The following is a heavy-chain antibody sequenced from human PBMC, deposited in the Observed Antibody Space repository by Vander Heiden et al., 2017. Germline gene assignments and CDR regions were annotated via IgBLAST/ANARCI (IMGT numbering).Heavy chain of an antibody. CDR2: ITQEGSEK. J-gene: IGHJ4*02. V-gene: IGHV3-7*01. Sequence: SSYWMTWVRQAPGKGLEWVANITQEGSEKYYMDSVRGRFTISRDNAKNSLYLQMNSLRADDTAGYYCATGLSYWGQGTLVTVYS. CDR3: ATGLSY. CDR1: SSYW.